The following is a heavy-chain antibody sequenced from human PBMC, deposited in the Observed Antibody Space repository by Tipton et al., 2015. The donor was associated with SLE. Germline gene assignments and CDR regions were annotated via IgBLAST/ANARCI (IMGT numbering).Heavy chain of an antibody. V-gene: IGHV4-30-2*01. D-gene: IGHD2-21*01. CDR1: GGSISSGGYS. J-gene: IGHJ4*02. Sequence: TLSLTCAVSGGSISSGGYSWSWIRQPPGKGLEWIGYIYHSGSTYYNPSLKSRVTISVDRSKNQFSLKLSSVTAADTAVYYCARGVPGIVVVIALDYWGQGTLVTVSS. CDR3: ARGVPGIVVVIALDY. CDR2: IYHSGST.